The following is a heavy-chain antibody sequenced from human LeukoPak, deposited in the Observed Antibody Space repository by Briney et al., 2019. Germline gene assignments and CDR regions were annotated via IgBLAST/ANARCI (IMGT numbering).Heavy chain of an antibody. J-gene: IGHJ2*01. D-gene: IGHD3-10*01. CDR2: LYSGSDT. V-gene: IGHV3-53*01. CDR1: GFTVSTNY. Sequence: GGSLRLSCAASGFTVSTNYMNWVRQAPGKGLEWVSILYSGSDTYYADSVEGRFTISRDSSKNILSLQMNNLRAEDTAVYYCARVGDHFHWYLDLWGRGTLVTVSS. CDR3: ARVGDHFHWYLDL.